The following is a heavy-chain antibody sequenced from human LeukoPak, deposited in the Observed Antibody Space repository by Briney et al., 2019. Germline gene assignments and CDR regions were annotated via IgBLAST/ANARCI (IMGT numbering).Heavy chain of an antibody. CDR2: IYPGDSDA. CDR1: GYSFTSYC. V-gene: IGHV5-51*01. CDR3: ARRRDLYSGSYYPFDY. Sequence: GESLKSSCKGSGYSFTSYCIGWVRQMPGKGLKWMGIIYPGDSDARYSPSFQGQVTISADKSISTAYLQWSSLKASDTAMYYCARRRDLYSGSYYPFDYWGQGTLVTVSS. J-gene: IGHJ4*02. D-gene: IGHD1-26*01.